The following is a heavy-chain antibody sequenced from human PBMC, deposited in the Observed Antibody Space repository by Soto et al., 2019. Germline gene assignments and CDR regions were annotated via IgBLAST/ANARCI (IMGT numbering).Heavy chain of an antibody. V-gene: IGHV3-23*01. J-gene: IGHJ5*02. CDR1: GFPFSTYA. CDR2: TSNGGNT. Sequence: EVQLLESGGGLVQRGGSLRLSCEASGFPFSTYAMTWVRQVPGKGLEWVSTTSNGGNTEFAESVRGRFTVFRDNSKNTIYLQMSGLRAEDSAIYFCARDFRPGLIVPTKSGFDPWGQGTPVTVSS. CDR3: ARDFRPGLIVPTKSGFDP. D-gene: IGHD2-15*01.